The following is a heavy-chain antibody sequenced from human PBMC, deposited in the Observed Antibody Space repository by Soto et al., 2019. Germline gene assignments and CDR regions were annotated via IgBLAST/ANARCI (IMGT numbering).Heavy chain of an antibody. CDR3: ARTGRVPYSSGWYTGFDY. D-gene: IGHD6-19*01. Sequence: NPSETLSLTCTVSGGSISSYYWSWIRQPPGKGLEWIGYIYYSGSTNYNPSLKSRVTISVDTSKNQFSLKLSSVTAADTAVYYCARTGRVPYSSGWYTGFDYWGQGTLVTVAS. CDR1: GGSISSYY. V-gene: IGHV4-59*08. J-gene: IGHJ4*02. CDR2: IYYSGST.